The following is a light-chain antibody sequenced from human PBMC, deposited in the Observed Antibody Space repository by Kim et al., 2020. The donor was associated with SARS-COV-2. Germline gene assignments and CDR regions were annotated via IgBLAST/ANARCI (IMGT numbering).Light chain of an antibody. V-gene: IGLV3-21*04. CDR1: TIGGKS. J-gene: IGLJ2*01. Sequence: VSAEKTARITWWGKTIGGKSVRWYQQQPGQAPVLVIYYDTGRPSGIPERFSGSNSGNTATLTISRVEAGDEADYYCQVWDSSSVVFGGGTQLTVL. CDR3: QVWDSSSVV. CDR2: YDT.